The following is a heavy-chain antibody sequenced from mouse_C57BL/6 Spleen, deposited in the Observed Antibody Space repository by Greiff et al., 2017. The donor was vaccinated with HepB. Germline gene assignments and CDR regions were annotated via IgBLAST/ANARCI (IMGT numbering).Heavy chain of an antibody. V-gene: IGHV1-50*01. Sequence: VQLQQPGAELVKPGASVKLSCKASGYTFTSYWMQWVKQRPGQGLEWIGEIDPSDSYTNYNQKFKGKATLTVDTSSSTAYMQLSSLTSEDSAVYYCARSSMVTYYYAMDYWGQGTSVTVSS. CDR3: ARSSMVTYYYAMDY. CDR1: GYTFTSYW. CDR2: IDPSDSYT. J-gene: IGHJ4*01. D-gene: IGHD2-2*01.